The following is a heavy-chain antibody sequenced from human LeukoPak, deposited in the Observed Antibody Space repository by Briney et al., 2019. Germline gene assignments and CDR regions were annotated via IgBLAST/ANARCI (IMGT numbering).Heavy chain of an antibody. D-gene: IGHD3-22*01. CDR1: GGTFSSYA. Sequence: AASVKVSCKASGGTFSSYAISWVRQAPGQGLEWMGGIIPIFGTANYAQKFQGRVTITADESTSTAYMELRSLRSDDTAVYYCARGSGSSGYPRYYYYYYGMDVWGQGTTVTVSS. J-gene: IGHJ6*02. V-gene: IGHV1-69*01. CDR2: IIPIFGTA. CDR3: ARGSGSSGYPRYYYYYYGMDV.